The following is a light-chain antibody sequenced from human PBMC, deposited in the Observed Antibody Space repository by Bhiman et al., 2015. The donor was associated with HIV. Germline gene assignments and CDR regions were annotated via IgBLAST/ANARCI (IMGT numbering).Light chain of an antibody. V-gene: IGLV1-51*01. CDR2: DNN. CDR1: SSNIGNNY. CDR3: CSYAGGNSPVI. J-gene: IGLJ2*01. Sequence: QSALTQPPSVSAAPGQKVTISCSGSSSNIGNNYVSWYQQFPETAPKLVIYDNNKRPSGIPDRFSGSKSDNTASLTISGLQAEDEGGYYCCSYAGGNSPVIFGGGTKLTVL.